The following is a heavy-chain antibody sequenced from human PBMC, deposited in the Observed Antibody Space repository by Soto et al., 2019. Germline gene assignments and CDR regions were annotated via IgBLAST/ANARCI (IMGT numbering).Heavy chain of an antibody. CDR2: ISGTGGAT. J-gene: IGHJ4*02. V-gene: IGHV3-23*01. CDR1: GLTFSTYV. Sequence: EMPLLESGGGLVQPGGSLRLSCAAPGLTFSTYVMNWVRQAPGKGLEWVSTISGTGGATYYADSVKGRFTVSRNNSENTLFLQMDSLRAEDPAVYYCAKGNNGYASFFDDWGQGTLVTVSS. CDR3: AKGNNGYASFFDD. D-gene: IGHD5-12*01.